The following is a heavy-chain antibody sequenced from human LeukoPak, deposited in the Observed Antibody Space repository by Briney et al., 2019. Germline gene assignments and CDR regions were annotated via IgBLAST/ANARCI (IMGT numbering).Heavy chain of an antibody. D-gene: IGHD6-19*01. V-gene: IGHV3-23*01. CDR2: ISNSGGST. CDR3: AKGKYSSGGVPDY. J-gene: IGHJ4*02. CDR1: GFTFSDSA. Sequence: GGSLRLSCVVSGFTFSDSAMGWVRQAPGTGLEWVSSISNSGGSTYYADPVKGRFTVSRDNSKNTLYLQINSLRGEDTAVYYCAKGKYSSGGVPDYWGQGTLVTVSS.